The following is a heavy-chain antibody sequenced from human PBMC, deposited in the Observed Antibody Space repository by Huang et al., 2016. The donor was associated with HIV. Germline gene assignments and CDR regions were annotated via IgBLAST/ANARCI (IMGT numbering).Heavy chain of an antibody. J-gene: IGHJ4*01. V-gene: IGHV4-59*11. CDR1: GGSISSHY. Sequence: VQLQESGPGLVKPSENLSLTCRVSGGSISSHYWSWIRQPPGKGLEWIGSIYYSGVSNYSPSLESRFFISVDTSRNQFALKLSSVTAADTAVYYWARDRRHCSGGSCYYSDYWGHGTLVTVSS. D-gene: IGHD2-15*01. CDR3: ARDRRHCSGGSCYYSDY. CDR2: IYYSGVS.